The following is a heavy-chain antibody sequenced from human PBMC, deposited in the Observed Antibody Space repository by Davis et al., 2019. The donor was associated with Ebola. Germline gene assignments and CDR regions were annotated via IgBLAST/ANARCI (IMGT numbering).Heavy chain of an antibody. CDR1: GYTFTSYA. CDR2: INAGNGNT. V-gene: IGHV1-3*01. Sequence: ASVKVSCKASGYTFTSYAMHWVRQAPGQRLEWMGWINAGNGNTKYSQKFQGRVTITRDTSASTAYMELSSLRSEDTAVYYCARGFMDTAMVTGWEYYYYGMDVWGQGTTVTVSS. D-gene: IGHD5-18*01. J-gene: IGHJ6*02. CDR3: ARGFMDTAMVTGWEYYYYGMDV.